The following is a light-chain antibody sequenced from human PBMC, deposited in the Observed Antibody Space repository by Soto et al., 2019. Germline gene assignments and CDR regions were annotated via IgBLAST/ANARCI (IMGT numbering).Light chain of an antibody. J-gene: IGKJ3*01. CDR3: QQYNNRWGVT. CDR2: QAS. CDR1: QSVNSW. V-gene: IGKV1-5*03. Sequence: DIQMTQSPSILSASVGDRVTITCRASQSVNSWLAWYQQKPGKAPKLLIYQASTLDSGVPSRFSGSGSGTEFTLTISSLQPDDFATYYCQQYNNRWGVTVGPGTKVDIK.